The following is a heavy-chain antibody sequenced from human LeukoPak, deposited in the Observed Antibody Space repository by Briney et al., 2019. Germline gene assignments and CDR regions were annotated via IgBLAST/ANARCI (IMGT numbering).Heavy chain of an antibody. CDR3: EKDLGSAITSALVLDG. V-gene: IGHV3-9*01. Sequence: GRSLRLSCTVSGFPFDVYAMHWVRHTPGKGLEWVSGITWNRDKIGYGHSVKGRFTISRDNVKNGLYLQMNSLRPEDTALYYCEKDLGSAITSALVLDGWGQGTTVIVS. D-gene: IGHD2-15*01. CDR1: GFPFDVYA. CDR2: ITWNRDKI. J-gene: IGHJ6*02.